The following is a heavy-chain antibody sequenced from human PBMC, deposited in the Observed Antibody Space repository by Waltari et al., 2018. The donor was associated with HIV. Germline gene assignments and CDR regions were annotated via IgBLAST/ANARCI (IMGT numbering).Heavy chain of an antibody. Sequence: EVQLVESGGGLVQPGGSLRLSCAASGFTFSSYWMSWVRQAPGKGLEWVAKIKKDGSEKYYVDSVKCRFTISRDNAENSLYLQMNGLRAEDTAVYYCARGGFYGSGSKVNWGQGTLVTVSS. CDR1: GFTFSSYW. CDR3: ARGGFYGSGSKVN. J-gene: IGHJ4*02. V-gene: IGHV3-7*04. D-gene: IGHD3-10*01. CDR2: IKKDGSEK.